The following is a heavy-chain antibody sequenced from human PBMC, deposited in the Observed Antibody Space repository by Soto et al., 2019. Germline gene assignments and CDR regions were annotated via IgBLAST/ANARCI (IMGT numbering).Heavy chain of an antibody. Sequence: EVQLVESGGGLVQPGGSQRLSCAASGFTFRTYWLSWVRQVPGKGLEWVANINLDGSEKNYVDSVKGRFTISRDNARNSLYLQMSSLRAEDTALYYCARDGSTSWYSYDYHGMDVWGQGTTVTVYS. CDR3: ARDGSTSWYSYDYHGMDV. J-gene: IGHJ6*02. CDR2: INLDGSEK. D-gene: IGHD5-18*01. CDR1: GFTFRTYW. V-gene: IGHV3-7*05.